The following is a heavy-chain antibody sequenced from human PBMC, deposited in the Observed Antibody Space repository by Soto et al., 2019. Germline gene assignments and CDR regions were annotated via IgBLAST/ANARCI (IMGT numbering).Heavy chain of an antibody. J-gene: IGHJ4*02. CDR2: ISGSGGST. CDR3: AKVPQGDYDFWSGLTPHYYFDY. V-gene: IGHV3-23*01. Sequence: GGSLRLSCAASGFTFSSYAMSWVRQAPGKGLEWVSAISGSGGSTYYADSVKGRFTISRNNSKNTLYLQMNSLRAEDTAVYYCAKVPQGDYDFWSGLTPHYYFDYWGQGTLVTVSS. CDR1: GFTFSSYA. D-gene: IGHD3-3*01.